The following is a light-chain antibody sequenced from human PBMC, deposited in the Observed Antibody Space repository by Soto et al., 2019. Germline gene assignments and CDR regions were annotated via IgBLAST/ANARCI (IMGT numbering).Light chain of an antibody. CDR3: AAWDDSLEGYV. CDR2: SNN. Sequence: QSVLTQPPSASGAPGQRVTISCSGSTSNIGSHTVNWYQQLHGTAPKLRMYSNNQRPSGVPDRFSGSKSGTSASLAISGLQSEDEADYYGAAWDDSLEGYVFGTGTKLTVL. V-gene: IGLV1-44*01. CDR1: TSNIGSHT. J-gene: IGLJ1*01.